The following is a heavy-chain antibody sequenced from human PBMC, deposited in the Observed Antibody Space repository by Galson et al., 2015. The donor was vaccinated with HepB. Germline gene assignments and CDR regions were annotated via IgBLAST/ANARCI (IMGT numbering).Heavy chain of an antibody. CDR2: ISYDGSNK. CDR3: ARDVVPVVPADAIDY. D-gene: IGHD2-2*01. CDR1: GFTFSSYA. Sequence: SLRLSCAASGFTFSSYAMHWVRQAPGKGLEWVAVISYDGSNKYYADSVKGRFTISRDNSKNTLYLQMNSLRAEDTAVYYCARDVVPVVPADAIDYWGQGTLVTVSS. V-gene: IGHV3-30*04. J-gene: IGHJ4*02.